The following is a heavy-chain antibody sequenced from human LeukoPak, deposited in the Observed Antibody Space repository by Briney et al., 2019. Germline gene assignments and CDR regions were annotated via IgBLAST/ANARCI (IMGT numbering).Heavy chain of an antibody. CDR3: ARDKKPTDY. Sequence: GGSLRLSCAASGFTFSSYCMSWVRQAPGKGLEWVSSISSSSSYIYYADSVKGRFTISRDNAKNSLYLQMNSLRAEDTAVYYCARDKKPTDYWGQGTLVTVSS. J-gene: IGHJ4*02. V-gene: IGHV3-21*01. CDR1: GFTFSSYC. D-gene: IGHD4-17*01. CDR2: ISSSSSYI.